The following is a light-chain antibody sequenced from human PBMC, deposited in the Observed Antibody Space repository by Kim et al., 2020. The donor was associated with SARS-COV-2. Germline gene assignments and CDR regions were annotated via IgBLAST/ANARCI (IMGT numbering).Light chain of an antibody. CDR3: QVWDSSTWV. CDR1: NIGSKN. V-gene: IGLV3-9*01. Sequence: VALGQTARITCGGNNIGSKNVHWYQQKPGQAPVLVIYRDSNRLSGIPERFSGSNSGNTATLTISRAQAGDEADYYCQVWDSSTWVFGGGTQLTVL. CDR2: RDS. J-gene: IGLJ3*02.